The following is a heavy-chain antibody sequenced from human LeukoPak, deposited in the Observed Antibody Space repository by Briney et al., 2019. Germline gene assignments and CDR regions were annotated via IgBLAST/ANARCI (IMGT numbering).Heavy chain of an antibody. V-gene: IGHV1-18*01. CDR2: ITAYNGDT. D-gene: IGHD2-15*01. Sequence: ASVKVSCKASGYSFARYGITWVRQAPGQGLEWMGWITAYNGDTKSAQKFQGRLTMTTDASTSTANMELKSLRSGDTAVYYCAKEQGWCSGGNCYPHYWGQGTLVTVSS. J-gene: IGHJ4*02. CDR3: AKEQGWCSGGNCYPHY. CDR1: GYSFARYG.